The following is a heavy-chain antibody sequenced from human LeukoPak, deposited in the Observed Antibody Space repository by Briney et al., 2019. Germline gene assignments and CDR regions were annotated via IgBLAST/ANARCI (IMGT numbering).Heavy chain of an antibody. V-gene: IGHV4-34*01. CDR2: INHSGST. J-gene: IGHJ4*02. CDR3: ARELGDYLFDY. Sequence: SETLCLTCAVYGGSFSDYYWSRIRQPPGKGLEWIGEINHSGSTNYNPSLKSRVTISVDTSKNQFSLKLSSVTAADTAVYYCARELGDYLFDYWGQGTLVTVSS. D-gene: IGHD4-17*01. CDR1: GGSFSDYY.